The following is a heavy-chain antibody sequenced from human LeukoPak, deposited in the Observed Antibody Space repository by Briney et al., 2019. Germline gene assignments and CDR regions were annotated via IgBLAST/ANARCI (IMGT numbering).Heavy chain of an antibody. CDR2: IYYSGST. CDR3: ARAVAYFDY. V-gene: IGHV4-59*08. D-gene: IGHD6-19*01. CDR1: GGSISSYY. Sequence: PSETLSLTCTVSGGSISSYYWSWIRQPPGKGLEWIGYIYYSGSTNYNPSLKSRVTISVDTSKNQFSLKLSSVTAADTAVYYCARAVAYFDYWGQGTLVTVPS. J-gene: IGHJ4*02.